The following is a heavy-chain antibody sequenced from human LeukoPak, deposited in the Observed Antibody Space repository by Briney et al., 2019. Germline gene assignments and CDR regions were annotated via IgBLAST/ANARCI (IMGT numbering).Heavy chain of an antibody. J-gene: IGHJ4*02. V-gene: IGHV3-21*01. CDR1: GFTFSSYS. Sequence: TGGSLRLSCEGSGFTFSSYSMIWVRQAPGKGLEWVSSVRGDSTETRHADSLMGRFTISRDNAKKSLYLQMNSLRAEDTAVYYCARGHFGVVLDYWGQGTLVTVSS. CDR2: VRGDSTET. D-gene: IGHD3-3*01. CDR3: ARGHFGVVLDY.